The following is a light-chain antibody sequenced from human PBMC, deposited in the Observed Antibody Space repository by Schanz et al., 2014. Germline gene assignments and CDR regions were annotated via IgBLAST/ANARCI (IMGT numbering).Light chain of an antibody. J-gene: IGLJ3*02. Sequence: QSALTQPASVSGSPGQSITISCTGTSSDVGSYNLVSWYQQHPGKAPKLMIYEGSKRPSGVSNRFSGSKSGNTASLTISGLQGEDEADYYCSSYTSTSSWVFGGGTKLTVL. CDR1: SSDVGSYNL. V-gene: IGLV2-14*02. CDR3: SSYTSTSSWV. CDR2: EGS.